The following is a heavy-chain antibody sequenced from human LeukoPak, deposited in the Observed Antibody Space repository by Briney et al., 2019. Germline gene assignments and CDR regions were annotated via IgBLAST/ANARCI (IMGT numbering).Heavy chain of an antibody. CDR3: AMHTSSSPRYYFDY. J-gene: IGHJ4*02. Sequence: GGSLRLSCAASGFTVGSNYMSWVRQAPGKGLEWVSVIYSGGSTYYADSVKGRFTISRDNSKNTLYLQMNSLRAEDTAVYYCAMHTSSSPRYYFDYWGQGTLVTVSS. V-gene: IGHV3-53*01. CDR1: GFTVGSNY. D-gene: IGHD6-6*01. CDR2: IYSGGST.